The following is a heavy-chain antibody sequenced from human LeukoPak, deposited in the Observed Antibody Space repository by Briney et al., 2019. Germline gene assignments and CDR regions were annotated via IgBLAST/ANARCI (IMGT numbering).Heavy chain of an antibody. D-gene: IGHD3-22*01. J-gene: IGHJ4*02. CDR1: GYTFTGYY. CDR3: ARDFKGFSLNYYDSSGYYSY. CDR2: INPNSGGT. V-gene: IGHV1-2*02. Sequence: GASVKVSCKASGYTFTGYYMHWVRQAPGQGLEWMGWINPNSGGTNYAQKFQGRVTMTRDTSISTAYMELSRLRSDDTAVYYCARDFKGFSLNYYDSSGYYSYWGQGTLVTVSS.